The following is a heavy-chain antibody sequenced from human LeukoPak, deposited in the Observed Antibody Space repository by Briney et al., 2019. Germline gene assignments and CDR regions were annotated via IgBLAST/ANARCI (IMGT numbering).Heavy chain of an antibody. CDR1: GFNFSTYG. Sequence: GGSLRLSCAASGFNFSTYGMHWVRQAPCKGLEWVAFIRYDGSNKYYADSVKGRFTISRDNSKNTLYLQMGSLRAEDMAVYYCARGLRRIVVVTATHFDYWGQGTLVTVSS. V-gene: IGHV3-30*02. D-gene: IGHD2-21*02. CDR2: IRYDGSNK. CDR3: ARGLRRIVVVTATHFDY. J-gene: IGHJ4*02.